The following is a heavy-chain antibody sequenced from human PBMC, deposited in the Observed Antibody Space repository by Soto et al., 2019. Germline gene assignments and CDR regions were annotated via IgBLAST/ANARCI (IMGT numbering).Heavy chain of an antibody. D-gene: IGHD3-22*01. Sequence: PSETLSLTCTVSGDSISTFYLCFMLHSPLKELEWIGYVYYTGSTNYNPSLKSRVTISVDRSKNQFSLKLTSANAADTAVYYCARGRTVRNYADDSSDYFYFFDYWGQGTQVTVSS. CDR1: GDSISTFY. CDR3: ARGRTVRNYADDSSDYFYFFDY. J-gene: IGHJ4*02. V-gene: IGHV4-59*01. CDR2: VYYTGST.